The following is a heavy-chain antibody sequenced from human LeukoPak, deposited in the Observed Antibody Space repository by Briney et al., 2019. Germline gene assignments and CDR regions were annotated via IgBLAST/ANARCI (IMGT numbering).Heavy chain of an antibody. V-gene: IGHV3-30*18. J-gene: IGHJ3*02. D-gene: IGHD4-11*01. Sequence: GGSLRLSCAASGFTFTNYAMTWVRQAPGKGLEWVAVISYDGRNKYYADSVKGRFTISRDNSKNTLYLQMDSLRSDDTAVYYCAKSREATVSYDAFDIWGQGTMVTVSS. CDR1: GFTFTNYA. CDR3: AKSREATVSYDAFDI. CDR2: ISYDGRNK.